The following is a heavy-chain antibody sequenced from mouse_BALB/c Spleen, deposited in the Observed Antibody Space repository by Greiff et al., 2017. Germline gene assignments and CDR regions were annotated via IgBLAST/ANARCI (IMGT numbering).Heavy chain of an antibody. CDR3: ARDDGYFAY. D-gene: IGHD2-3*01. CDR2: IWGDGST. CDR1: GFSLTGYG. Sequence: VKLVESGPGLVAPSQSLSITCTVSGFSLTGYGVNWVRQPPGKGLEWLGMIWGDGSTDYNSALKSRLSNSKDNAKSQVVLKMNSLQTDDTSRYYCARDDGYFAYWGQGTLVTVSA. V-gene: IGHV2-6-7*01. J-gene: IGHJ3*01.